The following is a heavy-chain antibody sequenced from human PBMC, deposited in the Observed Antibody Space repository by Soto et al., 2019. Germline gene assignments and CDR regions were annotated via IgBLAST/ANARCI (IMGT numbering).Heavy chain of an antibody. Sequence: EMQLVESGGGLVQPGGSWRLSCAASGFTLSGNWIHWVRQAPGKGLEWVSRIDIDGRGTSYADSVKGRFTISTDNAKNTVYLQMNSLRAEDTAVYYCATVFDFWGQGTLVTVSS. CDR3: ATVFDF. CDR2: IDIDGRGT. J-gene: IGHJ4*02. CDR1: GFTLSGNW. V-gene: IGHV3-74*01. D-gene: IGHD4-17*01.